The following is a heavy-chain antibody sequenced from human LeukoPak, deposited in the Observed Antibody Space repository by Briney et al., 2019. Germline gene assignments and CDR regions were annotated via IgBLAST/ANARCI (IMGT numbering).Heavy chain of an antibody. CDR3: AKDGEIVVVTYFDY. D-gene: IGHD3-22*01. J-gene: IGHJ4*02. CDR2: ISGSGGST. V-gene: IGHV3-23*01. Sequence: TGGSLRLSCAASGFTFSSYAMSWVRQAPGKGLEWVSAISGSGGSTYYADSVKGRFTISRDNSKNTLYLQMNSLRAEDTAVYYCAKDGEIVVVTYFDYWGQGTLVTVS. CDR1: GFTFSSYA.